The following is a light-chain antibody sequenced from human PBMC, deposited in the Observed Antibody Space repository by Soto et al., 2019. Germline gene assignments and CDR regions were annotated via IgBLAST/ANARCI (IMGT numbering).Light chain of an antibody. CDR3: QQYDNLPPFT. Sequence: DFQMPQSPSSLSASVGDRVTITCQASQDISNYLNCYQQKPGKAHKLLIYDASNLETWVPSSFSGSGSGTDFTFSISSLKPEDIATYYCQQYDNLPPFTFGPGTKVDIK. CDR2: DAS. V-gene: IGKV1-33*01. J-gene: IGKJ3*01. CDR1: QDISNY.